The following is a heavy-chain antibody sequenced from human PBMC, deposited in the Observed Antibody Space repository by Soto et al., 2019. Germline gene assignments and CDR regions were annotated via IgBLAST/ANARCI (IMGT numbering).Heavy chain of an antibody. V-gene: IGHV3-49*03. Sequence: GGSLRLSCTASGFTFGDYAMSWFRQAPGKGLEWVGFIRSKAYGGTTEYAASVKGRFTISRDDSKSIAYLQMNSLKTEDTAVYYCTRDTIFGVAPADYWGQGTLVTVSS. CDR3: TRDTIFGVAPADY. CDR2: IRSKAYGGTT. J-gene: IGHJ4*02. D-gene: IGHD3-3*01. CDR1: GFTFGDYA.